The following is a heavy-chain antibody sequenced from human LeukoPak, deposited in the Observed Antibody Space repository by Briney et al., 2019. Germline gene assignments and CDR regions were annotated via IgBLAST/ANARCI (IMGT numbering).Heavy chain of an antibody. J-gene: IGHJ4*02. CDR3: ARMVGATEDVGYFDY. D-gene: IGHD1-26*01. CDR2: ISAYNGNT. Sequence: ASVKVSCKASGYTFTSYGISWVRQAPGQGLEWMGWISAYNGNTNYAQKLQGRVTMTTDTSTSTAYMELRSLRSDDTAVYYCARMVGATEDVGYFDYWGQGTLVTVSS. V-gene: IGHV1-18*01. CDR1: GYTFTSYG.